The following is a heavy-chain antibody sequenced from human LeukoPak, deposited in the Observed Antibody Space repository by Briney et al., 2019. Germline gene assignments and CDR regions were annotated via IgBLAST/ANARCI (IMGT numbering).Heavy chain of an antibody. D-gene: IGHD3-22*01. J-gene: IGHJ4*02. CDR1: AYTFTKYD. V-gene: IGHV1-18*01. Sequence: ASVTVSCKASAYTFTKYDITWVRQAPGQGPEWMGWISAYNGNTNYAQKFQGRVTMTTDTSTSTAYMELRSLRAEDTAVYYCARSEYYYDSSGQDYWGQGTLVIVSS. CDR2: ISAYNGNT. CDR3: ARSEYYYDSSGQDY.